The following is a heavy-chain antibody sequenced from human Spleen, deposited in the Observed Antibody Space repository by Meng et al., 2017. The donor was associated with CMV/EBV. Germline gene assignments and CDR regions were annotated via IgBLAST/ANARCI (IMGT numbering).Heavy chain of an antibody. CDR3: ARAEGSGWFGYYYYGLDV. J-gene: IGHJ6*02. Sequence: SETLSLTCAVYGESFSGYYWSWIRQPPGKGLEWIGEINDSGDTNYNPSLKSRVTISVDTSKNQFSLKVSSVTAADTALYYCARAEGSGWFGYYYYGLDVWGQGTTVTVSS. V-gene: IGHV4-34*01. CDR2: INDSGDT. CDR1: GESFSGYY. D-gene: IGHD6-19*01.